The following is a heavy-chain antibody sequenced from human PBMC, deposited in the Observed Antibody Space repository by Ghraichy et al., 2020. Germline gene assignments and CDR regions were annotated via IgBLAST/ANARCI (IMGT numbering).Heavy chain of an antibody. CDR1: GGSISSGGYS. CDR3: VSSYDSSGYYWVY. V-gene: IGHV4-30-2*01. J-gene: IGHJ4*02. CDR2: IYHSGST. D-gene: IGHD3-22*01. Sequence: SETLSLTCAVSGGSISSGGYSWSWLRQPPGKGLEWIGYIYHSGSTYYNPSLKSRVTISVDRSKNQFSLKLSLVTAADTAVYYCVSSYDSSGYYWVYWGQGTLVTVSS.